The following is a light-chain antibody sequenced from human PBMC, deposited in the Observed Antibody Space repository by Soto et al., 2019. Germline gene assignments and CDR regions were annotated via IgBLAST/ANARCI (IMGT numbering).Light chain of an antibody. CDR3: QQANSFPPT. Sequence: QMTQCPSTLSAYIGDRVTITCLASQSISSWLAWYQQKPGKAPKLLIYAASSLQSGVPSRFSGSGSGTDFTLTISSLQPEDFATYYCQQANSFPPTFGQGTKVDIK. CDR1: QSISSW. CDR2: AAS. V-gene: IGKV1-12*01. J-gene: IGKJ1*01.